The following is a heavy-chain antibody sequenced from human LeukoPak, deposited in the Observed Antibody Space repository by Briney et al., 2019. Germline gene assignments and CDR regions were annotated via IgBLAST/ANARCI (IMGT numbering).Heavy chain of an antibody. CDR3: ARTDYYYDSSSY. D-gene: IGHD3-22*01. CDR2: MNPNSGNT. CDR1: GYTFTSYD. V-gene: IGHV1-8*01. J-gene: IGHJ4*02. Sequence: ASVKVSCKPSGYTFTSYDINWVRQATGHGLEWMGWMNPNSGNTGYAQKFQGRVTMTRNTSISTAYMELSSLRSEDTAVYYCARTDYYYDSSSYWGQGTLVTVSS.